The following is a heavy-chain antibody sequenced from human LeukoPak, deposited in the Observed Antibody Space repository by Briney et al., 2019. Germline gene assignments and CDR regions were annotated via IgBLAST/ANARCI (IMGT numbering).Heavy chain of an antibody. Sequence: SSETLSLTCTVSGGSISSSSCYWGWIRQPPGKGLEWIGYIYYSGSTNYNPSLKSRVTISVDTSKNQFSLKLSSVTAADTAVYYCARLNYYYYMDVWGKGTTVTVSS. CDR1: GGSISSSSCY. V-gene: IGHV4-61*05. J-gene: IGHJ6*03. CDR3: ARLNYYYYMDV. D-gene: IGHD3-16*01. CDR2: IYYSGST.